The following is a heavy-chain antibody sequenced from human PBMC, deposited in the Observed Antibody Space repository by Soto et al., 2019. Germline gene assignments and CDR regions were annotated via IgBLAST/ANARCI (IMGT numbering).Heavy chain of an antibody. CDR1: GFTXSSYG. V-gene: IGHV3-30*18. CDR3: AKDGKDFWSGHTSLYYYYMEV. J-gene: IGHJ6*03. CDR2: ISYDGSNK. D-gene: IGHD3-3*01. Sequence: PGGPLRLSCAASGFTXSSYGMHWVRQAPGKGLEWVAVISYDGSNKYYADSVKGRSTISRDNSKNTLYLQMNSLRAEDTALYYCAKDGKDFWSGHTSLYYYYMEVWGKGTTVTVSS.